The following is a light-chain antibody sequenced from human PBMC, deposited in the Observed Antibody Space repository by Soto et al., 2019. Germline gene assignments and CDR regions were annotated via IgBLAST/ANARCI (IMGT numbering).Light chain of an antibody. CDR2: GAS. Sequence: EIVMTQSPATLSVSPGERATLSCRASQSVGSNLAWYQQKPGQAPRLLIYGASTRATDTPARFSGSGSGTEFALTINSLQSEDSAVYFCQQFNVWHRTFGQGTKVDIK. CDR3: QQFNVWHRT. J-gene: IGKJ1*01. V-gene: IGKV3-15*01. CDR1: QSVGSN.